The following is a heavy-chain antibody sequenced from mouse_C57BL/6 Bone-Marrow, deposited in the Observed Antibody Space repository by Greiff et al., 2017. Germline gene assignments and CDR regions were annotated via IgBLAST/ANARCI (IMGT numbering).Heavy chain of an antibody. J-gene: IGHJ1*03. Sequence: EVQGVESGGGLVQPGGSLKLSCAASGFTFSDYYMYWVRQTPEKRLEWVAYISNGGGSTYYPDPVKGRFTISRDNAKNTLYLQMSRLKSEDTAMYYCARQRTCYSDWYFDVWGTGTTVTVSS. V-gene: IGHV5-12*01. CDR1: GFTFSDYY. CDR3: ARQRTCYSDWYFDV. CDR2: ISNGGGST. D-gene: IGHD2-12*01.